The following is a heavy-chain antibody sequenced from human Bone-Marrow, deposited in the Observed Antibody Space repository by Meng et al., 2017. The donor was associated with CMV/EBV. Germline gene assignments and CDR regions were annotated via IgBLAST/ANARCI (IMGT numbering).Heavy chain of an antibody. CDR2: IYYSGST. Sequence: SETLSLTCTVSGGSISSSSYYWGWIRQPPGKGLEWIGSIYYSGSTYYNPSLKSRVTISVDTSKNQFSLKLSSVTAADTAVYYCARRRWLRVRIDAFDIWGQGTMVT. CDR1: GGSISSSSYY. V-gene: IGHV4-39*07. J-gene: IGHJ3*02. CDR3: ARRRWLRVRIDAFDI. D-gene: IGHD5-12*01.